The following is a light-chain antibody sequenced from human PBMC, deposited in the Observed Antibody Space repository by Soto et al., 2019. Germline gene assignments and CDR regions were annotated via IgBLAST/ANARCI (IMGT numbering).Light chain of an antibody. CDR3: QQTYSTPYT. CDR1: QSISSH. J-gene: IGKJ2*01. V-gene: IGKV1-39*01. CDR2: AAS. Sequence: DIQMTQSPSSLSASVGDRVTITCPASQSISSHLNWYQHKPGKAPKLLIYAASSLQSAVPSRFSGSGSGTDFTLTISSLQPEDCATYYCQQTYSTPYTFGQGTKLEIK.